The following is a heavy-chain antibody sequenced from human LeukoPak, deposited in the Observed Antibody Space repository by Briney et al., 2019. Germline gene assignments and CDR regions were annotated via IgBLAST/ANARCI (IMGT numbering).Heavy chain of an antibody. Sequence: TGGSLRLSCAASGFTFSSYWMHWVRQAPGKGLVWVSRINSDGSSTSYADSVKGRFTISRDNAKNTLYLQMNSLRAEDTAVYYCATDPYGDYLPPDYWGQGTLVTVSS. CDR2: INSDGSST. J-gene: IGHJ4*02. V-gene: IGHV3-74*01. CDR3: ATDPYGDYLPPDY. CDR1: GFTFSSYW. D-gene: IGHD4-17*01.